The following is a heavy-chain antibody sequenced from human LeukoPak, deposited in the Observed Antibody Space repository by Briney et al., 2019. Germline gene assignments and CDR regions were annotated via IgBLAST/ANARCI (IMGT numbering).Heavy chain of an antibody. CDR1: GFTFSDYY. Sequence: GGSLRLSCAASGFTFSDYYMSWIRQAPGKGLEWVSYISSSGSTIYYADSVKGRFTISRDNSKNTLYLQMNSLRAEDTAVYYCAKDGRDLLWFGELLGDYFDYWGQGTLVTVSS. CDR2: ISSSGSTI. V-gene: IGHV3-11*01. D-gene: IGHD3-10*01. J-gene: IGHJ4*02. CDR3: AKDGRDLLWFGELLGDYFDY.